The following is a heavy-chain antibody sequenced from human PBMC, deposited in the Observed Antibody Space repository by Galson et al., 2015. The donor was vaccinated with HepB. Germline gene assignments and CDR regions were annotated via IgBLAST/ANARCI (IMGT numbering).Heavy chain of an antibody. Sequence: SLRLSCAASGFTFSSYRMHWVRQAPGKGLVWVSRINSDGSTDYADSVKGRFTISRDDSKNTLYLQMNSLRADDTATYYCVKRSGSYGYFDYWGLGTLVTVSA. V-gene: IGHV3-74*01. D-gene: IGHD6-13*01. CDR1: GFTFSSYR. CDR3: VKRSGSYGYFDY. J-gene: IGHJ4*02. CDR2: INSDGST.